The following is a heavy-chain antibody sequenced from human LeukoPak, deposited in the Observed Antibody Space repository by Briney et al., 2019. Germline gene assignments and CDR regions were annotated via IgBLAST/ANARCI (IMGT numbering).Heavy chain of an antibody. J-gene: IGHJ3*02. CDR1: GYTFTGYF. V-gene: IGHV1-2*04. CDR2: INPNSGGT. CDR3: ARGVLPAAMRGVGDAFDI. Sequence: GASVKVSCKASGYTFTGYFVHWVRQAPGQGLEWMGWINPNSGGTNYAQKFQGWVTMTRDTSISTAYMELSRLRSDDTAVYYRARGVLPAAMRGVGDAFDIWGQGTMVTVSS. D-gene: IGHD2-2*01.